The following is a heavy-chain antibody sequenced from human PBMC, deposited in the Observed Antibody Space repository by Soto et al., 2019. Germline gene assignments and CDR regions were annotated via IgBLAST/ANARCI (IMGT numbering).Heavy chain of an antibody. CDR2: IYRGTT. V-gene: IGHV3-66*01. Sequence: EVQLVESGGGLVQPGVSLRLSCAASGFTVSDNYMNWVRQAPGKGLEWVAVIYRGTTYYADSVKGRFTIYRDNSKTTLYLKMSILRPEATAVYYCARAVDRRDYDSTGYSFDYWGQGTMVAVSS. D-gene: IGHD3-22*01. CDR3: ARAVDRRDYDSTGYSFDY. J-gene: IGHJ4*02. CDR1: GFTVSDNY.